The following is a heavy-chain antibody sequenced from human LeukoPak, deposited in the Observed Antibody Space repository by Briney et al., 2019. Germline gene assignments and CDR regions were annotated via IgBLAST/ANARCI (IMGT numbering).Heavy chain of an antibody. J-gene: IGHJ4*02. CDR1: GFTFSSYE. D-gene: IGHD2-15*01. V-gene: IGHV3-48*03. CDR2: ISSSGRTI. CDR3: VRRYCSSSSCILDS. Sequence: GGSLRLSCAASGFTFSSYEMIWVRQAPGKGLEWVSHISSSGRTIFYADSVKGRFTVSRDNAKNSLYLQMNSLRAEDTAVYYCVRRYCSSSSCILDSWGQGTLVTVCS.